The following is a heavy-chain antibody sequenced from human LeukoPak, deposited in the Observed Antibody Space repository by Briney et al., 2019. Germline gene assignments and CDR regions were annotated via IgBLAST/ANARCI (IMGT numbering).Heavy chain of an antibody. CDR2: MYYSGST. V-gene: IGHV4-30-4*01. D-gene: IGHD3-22*01. J-gene: IGHJ5*02. CDR1: GGSISSGDYY. Sequence: SQTMSLTCTVSGGSISSGDYYWSWIRQPPGKGLEWIAYMYYSGSTYYNPSLKSRVTMSADTSKNQLSLKLSSVTAADTAVYYCARPYYYDSRIDPWGQGILVTVSS. CDR3: ARPYYYDSRIDP.